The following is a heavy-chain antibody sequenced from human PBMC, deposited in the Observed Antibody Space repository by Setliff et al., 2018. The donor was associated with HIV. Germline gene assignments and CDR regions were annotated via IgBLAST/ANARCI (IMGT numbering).Heavy chain of an antibody. Sequence: SETLSLTCTVSDGSISSTNHYWGWIRQSPGKRLEWIGEINHSGSTNYNPSLKSRVTISLDTSKNQFSLRLTSVTAADTAVYYCARLDSLMASFDFWGQGAPVTVSS. V-gene: IGHV4-39*07. D-gene: IGHD3-9*01. CDR3: ARLDSLMASFDF. J-gene: IGHJ4*02. CDR2: INHSGST. CDR1: DGSISSTNHY.